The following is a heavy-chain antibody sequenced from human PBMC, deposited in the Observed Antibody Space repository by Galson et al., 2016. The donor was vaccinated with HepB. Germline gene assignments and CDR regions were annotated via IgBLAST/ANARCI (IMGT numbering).Heavy chain of an antibody. V-gene: IGHV3-23*01. CDR2: ISDNGGST. CDR1: GFTFNKYP. J-gene: IGHJ4*02. CDR3: AKDYSGYYFDGTGYYNAFDY. D-gene: IGHD3-22*01. Sequence: LRLSCAASGFTFNKYPMFWVRQAPGKGLEWVSGISDNGGSTYYADSAKGRFTISRDNSKNTLYLEMTSLREEDTAVYYCAKDYSGYYFDGTGYYNAFDYWGQGALVTVSS.